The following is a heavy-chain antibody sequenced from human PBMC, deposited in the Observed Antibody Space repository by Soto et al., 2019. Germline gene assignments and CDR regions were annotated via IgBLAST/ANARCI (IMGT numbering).Heavy chain of an antibody. Sequence: EVQLVESGGKLVQPGGSLRLSCATSGFTFSSHAMNWVRQAPGKGLEWISYISKSGGTIKYADSVKGRFTISRDQAKNPPYLQMNSLRDEDTAVYYCTPDGNTRNWFDPWGQGTVVTVSS. D-gene: IGHD2-2*02. CDR1: GFTFSSHA. V-gene: IGHV3-48*02. CDR3: TPDGNTRNWFDP. J-gene: IGHJ5*02. CDR2: ISKSGGTI.